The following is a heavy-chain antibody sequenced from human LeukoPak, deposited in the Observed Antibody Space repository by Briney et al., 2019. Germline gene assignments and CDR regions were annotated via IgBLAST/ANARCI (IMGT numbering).Heavy chain of an antibody. Sequence: GGSLRLSCAASGFTFDNYARHWVRQGPGKGLEWVSGISWNSGSRVYVDSVRGRFTISRDNAKNSLYLQMDSLRPEDMALYYCVKDVSLGFCSGGSCSAHFDYWGQGTLVTVSS. D-gene: IGHD2-15*01. V-gene: IGHV3-9*03. CDR2: ISWNSGSR. CDR3: VKDVSLGFCSGGSCSAHFDY. J-gene: IGHJ4*02. CDR1: GFTFDNYA.